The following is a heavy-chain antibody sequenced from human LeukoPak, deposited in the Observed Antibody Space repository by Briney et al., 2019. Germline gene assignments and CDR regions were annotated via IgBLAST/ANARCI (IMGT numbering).Heavy chain of an antibody. CDR3: ARELIIEVPSAGGQD. J-gene: IGHJ4*02. D-gene: IGHD2-2*01. CDR2: INPHGTST. V-gene: IGHV3-74*01. Sequence: QAGGSLSLSCAASGFTFSSSWMHWVRQVPGKGLVWVARINPHGTSTDYADSVKGRFTISRDNGKNTLYLQMNSLRAEDTATYYCARELIIEVPSAGGQDWGQGTLVTVSS. CDR1: GFTFSSSW.